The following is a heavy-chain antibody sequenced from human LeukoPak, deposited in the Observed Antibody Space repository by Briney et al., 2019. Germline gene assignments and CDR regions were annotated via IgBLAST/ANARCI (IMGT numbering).Heavy chain of an antibody. CDR1: GYSISSGYY. CDR2: IYHSGST. D-gene: IGHD3-10*01. CDR3: ARNVTMVRGVIITSQDPNWFDP. Sequence: SETLSLTCNVSGYSISSGYYWGWIRQPPGKGLEWIGSIYHSGSTYYNPSLKSRVTISVDTSKNQFSLKLSSVTAADTAVYYCARNVTMVRGVIITSQDPNWFDPWGQGTLVTVSS. V-gene: IGHV4-38-2*02. J-gene: IGHJ5*02.